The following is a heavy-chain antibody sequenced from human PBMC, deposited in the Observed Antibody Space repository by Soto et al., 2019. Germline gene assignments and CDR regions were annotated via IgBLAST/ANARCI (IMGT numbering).Heavy chain of an antibody. CDR3: ARQDDFWSGSNWFDP. CDR1: GGSITNTNYY. D-gene: IGHD3-3*01. V-gene: IGHV4-39*01. J-gene: IGHJ5*02. CDR2: VYYNGFT. Sequence: SETLSLTCTVSGGSITNTNYYWGWIRQPPGKGLEWIGNVYYNGFTYYNPSLKSRVTMFVDTSKNHFSLKMTSVTAADTAVYYCARQDDFWSGSNWFDPWGQGTLVTVSS.